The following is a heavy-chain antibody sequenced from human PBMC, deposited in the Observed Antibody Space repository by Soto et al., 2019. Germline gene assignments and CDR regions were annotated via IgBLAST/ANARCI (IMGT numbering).Heavy chain of an antibody. J-gene: IGHJ4*02. D-gene: IGHD3-22*01. Sequence: EVQLLESGGGLVQPGGSLRLSCAASGFTFSSYAVSWVRQAPGKGPEWISSISGSGSTIYYADSVKGRFTISRDNSKNTLYLQMSSLRAADTAVYYCAKVFYYYDSSGYYYFDYWGQGTLVTVSS. CDR1: GFTFSSYA. V-gene: IGHV3-23*01. CDR3: AKVFYYYDSSGYYYFDY. CDR2: ISGSGSTI.